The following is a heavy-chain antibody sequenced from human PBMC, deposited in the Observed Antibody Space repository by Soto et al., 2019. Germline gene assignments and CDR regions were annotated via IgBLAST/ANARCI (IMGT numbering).Heavy chain of an antibody. J-gene: IGHJ4*02. V-gene: IGHV1-18*01. D-gene: IGHD6-13*01. Sequence: GASVKVSCKASDYTFTNYGVSWVRQAPGQGLEWMGWISTYNGNTNYAQKFQGRVTMTTHTSTSTVYMELGSLRSDDTAVYYCARDRVASAGHFDFWGQGTLVTVSS. CDR3: ARDRVASAGHFDF. CDR1: DYTFTNYG. CDR2: ISTYNGNT.